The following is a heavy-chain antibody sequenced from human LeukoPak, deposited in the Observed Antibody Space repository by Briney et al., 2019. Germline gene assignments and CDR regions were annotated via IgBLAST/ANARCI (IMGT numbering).Heavy chain of an antibody. CDR2: IYYSGST. D-gene: IGHD3-9*01. J-gene: IGHJ4*02. V-gene: IGHV4-39*01. CDR3: ARQRYFDWSNDY. Sequence: SETLSLTCTVSGGSISSSGYYWGWIRQPPGKGLEWIGSIYYSGSTYYNPSLKSRVTISVDTSKNQFSLKLSSVTAADTAVYYCARQRYFDWSNDYWGQGTLVTVSS. CDR1: GGSISSSGYY.